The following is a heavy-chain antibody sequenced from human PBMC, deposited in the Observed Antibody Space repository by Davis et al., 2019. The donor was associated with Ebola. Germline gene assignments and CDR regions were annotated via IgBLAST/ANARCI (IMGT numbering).Heavy chain of an antibody. CDR2: ISPGGSEK. CDR3: VRDDGDSVEDGWFDP. V-gene: IGHV3-7*01. J-gene: IGHJ5*02. D-gene: IGHD4-17*01. CDR1: GFTFSMYW. Sequence: GESLKISCVASGFTFSMYWMNWVRQAPGKGLEWVAHISPGGSEKLYVDSVKGRFSISRDKSKNTVYLQMDNLRAEDTAVYYCVRDDGDSVEDGWFDPWGQGTLVTVSS.